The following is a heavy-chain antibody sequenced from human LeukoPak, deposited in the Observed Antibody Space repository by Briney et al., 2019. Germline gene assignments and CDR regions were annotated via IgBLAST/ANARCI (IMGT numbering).Heavy chain of an antibody. CDR1: GXTFSSYE. J-gene: IGHJ4*02. V-gene: IGHV3-48*03. D-gene: IGHD3-9*01. CDR2: ISSSGSRI. CDR3: ASLGYQYYDILTGFGDC. Sequence: PGGSLRLSWAASGXTFSSYEMNWVRQAPGKGLEWVSYISSSGSRIYYADSVKGRFTISRDNAKNSLYLQMNSLRAEDTAVYYCASLGYQYYDILTGFGDCWGQGTLVTVSS.